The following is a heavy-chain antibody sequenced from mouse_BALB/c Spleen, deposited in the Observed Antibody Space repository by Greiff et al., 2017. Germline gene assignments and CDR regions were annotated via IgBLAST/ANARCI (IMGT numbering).Heavy chain of an antibody. J-gene: IGHJ3*01. CDR3: ARLDDYDSWFAY. V-gene: IGHV1-47*01. CDR1: GYTFTTYP. D-gene: IGHD2-4*01. CDR2: FHPYNDDT. Sequence: VKLMESGAELVKPGASVKMSCKAFGYTFTTYPIEWMKQNHGKSLEWIGNFHPYNDDTKYNEKFKGKAKLTVEKSSSTVYLELSRLTSDDSAVYYCARLDDYDSWFAYWGQGTLVTVSA.